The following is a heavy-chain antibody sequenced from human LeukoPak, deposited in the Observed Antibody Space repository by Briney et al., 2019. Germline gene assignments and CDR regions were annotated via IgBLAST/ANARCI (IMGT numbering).Heavy chain of an antibody. V-gene: IGHV4-39*01. Sequence: SETLSLTCTVSGGSISSSSYYWGWIRQPPGKGLEWIGSIYYSGSTYYNPSLKSRVTISVDTSKNQFSLKLSSVTAADTAAYYCARRRAPITMIVVVLAFDIWGQGTMVTVSS. J-gene: IGHJ3*02. CDR3: ARRRAPITMIVVVLAFDI. D-gene: IGHD3-22*01. CDR2: IYYSGST. CDR1: GGSISSSSYY.